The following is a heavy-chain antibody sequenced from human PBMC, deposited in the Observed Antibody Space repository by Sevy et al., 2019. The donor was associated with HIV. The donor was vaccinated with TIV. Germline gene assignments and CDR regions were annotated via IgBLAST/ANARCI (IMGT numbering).Heavy chain of an antibody. J-gene: IGHJ6*02. Sequence: GGSLRLSCAASGFTFSNAWMSWVRQAPGKGLEWVGRIKSKTDGGTTDYAAPVKGRFTISRDDSKTALYMQMNSLKTEDTAVYYCTAVHSKGLGYYYYGMDVWGQGTTVTVSS. V-gene: IGHV3-15*01. CDR1: GFTFSNAW. D-gene: IGHD3-22*01. CDR2: IKSKTDGGTT. CDR3: TAVHSKGLGYYYYGMDV.